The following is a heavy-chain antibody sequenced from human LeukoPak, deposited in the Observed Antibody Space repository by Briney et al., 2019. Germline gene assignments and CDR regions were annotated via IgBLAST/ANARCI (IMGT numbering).Heavy chain of an antibody. Sequence: GGSLRLSCAASGFTFNKYRMNWVRQAPGKGLEWVANIEQDGSKTYYVDSAKGRFTISRDNAKNSLYLQMNSLRVEDTAVYYCAREIQSPEPGYYDYYYMDVWGKGTMVTVSS. CDR3: AREIQSPEPGYYDYYYMDV. D-gene: IGHD5-18*01. J-gene: IGHJ6*03. V-gene: IGHV3-7*01. CDR2: IEQDGSKT. CDR1: GFTFNKYR.